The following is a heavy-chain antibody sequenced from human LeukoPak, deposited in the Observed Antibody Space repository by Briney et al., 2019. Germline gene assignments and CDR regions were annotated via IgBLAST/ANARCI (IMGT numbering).Heavy chain of an antibody. D-gene: IGHD6-6*01. V-gene: IGHV3-7*01. J-gene: IGHJ1*01. Sequence: GGSLRLSCAASGFTLSTSWMTWVRQAPGKGLEWVANIKQDGSEKFYVDSVKGRFTIPRDNAKNSLDLQMNSLRVEDTAVYYCAGYSSSSLWSFQHWGQGTLVTVSS. CDR3: AGYSSSSLWSFQH. CDR2: IKQDGSEK. CDR1: GFTLSTSW.